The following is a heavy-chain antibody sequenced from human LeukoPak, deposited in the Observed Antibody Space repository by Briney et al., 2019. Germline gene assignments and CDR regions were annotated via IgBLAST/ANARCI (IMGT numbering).Heavy chain of an antibody. Sequence: SETLSLTCTVSGASISSSSYYWSWIRQPPGKGLEWIGEINHSGSTNYNPSLKSRVTISVDTSKNQFSLKLSSVTAADTAVYYCARGARYSSSWGPYYYYYYMDVWGKGTTVTVSS. CDR3: ARGARYSSSWGPYYYYYYMDV. D-gene: IGHD6-13*01. CDR1: GASISSSSYY. CDR2: INHSGST. V-gene: IGHV4-39*07. J-gene: IGHJ6*03.